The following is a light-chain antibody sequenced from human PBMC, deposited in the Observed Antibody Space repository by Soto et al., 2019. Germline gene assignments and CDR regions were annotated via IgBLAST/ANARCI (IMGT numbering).Light chain of an antibody. CDR2: DVS. J-gene: IGLJ2*01. Sequence: QSALTQPASVSGSPGQSITISCTGTSSDVGGFNYVSWYQHHPGKAPKLMIYDVSNRPSGVSNRFSGSKSGNTASLTISGLQAEDEADYYCSSYTSSSTVGVIFGGGTKLTVL. CDR3: SSYTSSSTVGVI. CDR1: SSDVGGFNY. V-gene: IGLV2-14*03.